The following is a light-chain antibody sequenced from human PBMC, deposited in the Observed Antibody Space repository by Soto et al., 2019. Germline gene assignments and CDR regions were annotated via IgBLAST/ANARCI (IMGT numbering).Light chain of an antibody. CDR3: QQYSNWPRT. CDR1: QSVSSK. Sequence: EIVLRQSPGTLSLSPGERATLSCRASQSVSSKVVWYQQKPGQAPSLLIYGASTRATGVPARFSGSGSGTEFTLTISSLQSEDFAVYFCQQYSNWPRTFGQGTRLEIK. CDR2: GAS. J-gene: IGKJ5*01. V-gene: IGKV3-15*01.